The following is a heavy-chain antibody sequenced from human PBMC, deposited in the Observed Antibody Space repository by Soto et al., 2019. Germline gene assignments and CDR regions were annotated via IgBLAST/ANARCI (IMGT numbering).Heavy chain of an antibody. CDR1: GGSFSGYY. CDR3: ATSNPTCPGCYS. V-gene: IGHV4-34*01. J-gene: IGHJ5*02. Sequence: SETLSLTCAVYGGSFSGYYWSWIRQPPGKGLEWIGEINHSGSTNYNPSLKSRVTISVDTSKNQLSLNLTSVTAADTAIYYCATSNPTCPGCYSWGQGTLVTVSS. D-gene: IGHD3-10*01. CDR2: INHSGST.